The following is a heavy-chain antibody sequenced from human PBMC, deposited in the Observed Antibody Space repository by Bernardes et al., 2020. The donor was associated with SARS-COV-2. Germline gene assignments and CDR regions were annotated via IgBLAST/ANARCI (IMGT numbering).Heavy chain of an antibody. V-gene: IGHV1-2*02. Sequence: AALQDSCKASGYTFTDYYMHWVRQAPGQGLEWMGWINPNSGGTNYAQKFQGRVTMTRDTSISTAYMELSRLRSDDTAVYYCATADYYDSSGYLYYFDYWGQGTLVTVSS. CDR1: GYTFTDYY. D-gene: IGHD3-22*01. CDR2: INPNSGGT. CDR3: ATADYYDSSGYLYYFDY. J-gene: IGHJ4*02.